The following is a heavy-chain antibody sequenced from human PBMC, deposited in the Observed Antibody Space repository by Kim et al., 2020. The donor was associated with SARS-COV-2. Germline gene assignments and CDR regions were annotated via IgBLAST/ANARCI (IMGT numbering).Heavy chain of an antibody. Sequence: GGSLRLSCATSGFTFKKIAMSWVRQAPGKGLEWVSAIGGSDDTTFYADSVKGRFTISRDTSKSTLYLEMSSLRADDTALYYCAKNPDDFWTGYNIYFDHWGQGTLVTVSS. CDR3: AKNPDDFWTGYNIYFDH. CDR2: IGGSDDTT. D-gene: IGHD3-3*01. J-gene: IGHJ4*02. V-gene: IGHV3-23*01. CDR1: GFTFKKIA.